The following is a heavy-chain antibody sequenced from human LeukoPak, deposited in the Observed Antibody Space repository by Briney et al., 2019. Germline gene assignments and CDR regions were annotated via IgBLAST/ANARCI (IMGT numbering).Heavy chain of an antibody. V-gene: IGHV4-34*01. CDR3: ARRPSSSTTYYNYYYMDV. D-gene: IGHD6-6*01. Sequence: PSETLSLTCAVYGGSFSGYYWSWIRQPPGKGLEWIGEINHSGSTNYNPSLKSRVTISVGTPKNQFSLKLSSVTAADTAVYYCARRPSSSTTYYNYYYMDVWGKGTTVTVSS. CDR2: INHSGST. CDR1: GGSFSGYY. J-gene: IGHJ6*03.